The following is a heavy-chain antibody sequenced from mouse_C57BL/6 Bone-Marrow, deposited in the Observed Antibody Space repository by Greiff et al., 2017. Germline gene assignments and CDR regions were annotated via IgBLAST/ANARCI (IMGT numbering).Heavy chain of an antibody. D-gene: IGHD4-1*01. CDR3: ASLGGFAY. J-gene: IGHJ3*01. V-gene: IGHV5-4*01. CDR2: ISDGGSYT. CDR1: GFTFSSYA. Sequence: DVHLVESGGGLVKPGGSLKLSCAASGFTFSSYAMSWVRQTPEKRLEWVATISDGGSYTYYPENVKGRFTISRDNAKNNLYLQMSHLKSEDTAMYYCASLGGFAYWGQGTLVTVSA.